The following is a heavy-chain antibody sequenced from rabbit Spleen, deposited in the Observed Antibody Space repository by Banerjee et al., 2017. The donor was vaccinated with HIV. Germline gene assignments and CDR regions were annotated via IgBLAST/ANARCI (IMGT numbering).Heavy chain of an antibody. CDR2: IYGGSSSST. CDR1: GFSFSSNYW. Sequence: QSLEESGGGLVKPGGILTLTCTASGFSFSSNYWMCWVRQAPEKGLEWIGCIYGGSSSSTYYASWAKGRFTISKTSSTTVTLQMTSLTAADTATYFCARDTSSSFSSYGMDLWGPGTLVTVS. D-gene: IGHD1-1*01. V-gene: IGHV1S40*01. J-gene: IGHJ6*01. CDR3: ARDTSSSFSSYGMDL.